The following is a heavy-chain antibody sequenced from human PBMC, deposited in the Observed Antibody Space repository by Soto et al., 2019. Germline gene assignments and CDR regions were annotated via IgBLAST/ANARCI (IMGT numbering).Heavy chain of an antibody. D-gene: IGHD3-9*01. CDR1: GGSFSGYY. Sequence: QVQLQQWGAGLLKPSETLSLTCGVYGGSFSGYYWIWIRQPPGKGLEWIGEINHSGSTNYNPSLTSRVTVSLDTSMKQFTLKVRSVTAADTAVYCCARGGHDDTGSYYGMDVWGQGTNVTVSS. J-gene: IGHJ6*02. CDR2: INHSGST. CDR3: ARGGHDDTGSYYGMDV. V-gene: IGHV4-34*01.